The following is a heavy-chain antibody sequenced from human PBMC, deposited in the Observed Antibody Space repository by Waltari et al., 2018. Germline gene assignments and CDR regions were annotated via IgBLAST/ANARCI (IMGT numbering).Heavy chain of an antibody. D-gene: IGHD6-19*01. V-gene: IGHV1-69*05. Sequence: QVQLVQSGAEVKTPGSSVKVSCKASGGTFRSYALSWVPQAPGQGLEWMGGIIPIFGTANYAQKFQGRVTITTDESTSTAYMELSSLRSEDTAVYYCARDRVDSSGWYGGVDYWGQGTLVTVSS. J-gene: IGHJ4*02. CDR1: GGTFRSYA. CDR3: ARDRVDSSGWYGGVDY. CDR2: IIPIFGTA.